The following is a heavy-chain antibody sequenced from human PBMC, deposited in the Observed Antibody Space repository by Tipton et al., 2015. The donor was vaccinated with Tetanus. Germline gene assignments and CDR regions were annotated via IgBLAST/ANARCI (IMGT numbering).Heavy chain of an antibody. Sequence: SLRLSCAASGFTFSSFAVSWVRQAPRKGLEWVSAISESGSVTYYADSVKGRFAISRDNAKNTVYLQMNSLGAEDTAVYYCARALAVAGTGGFDPWGQGTLVTVSS. V-gene: IGHV3-23*01. D-gene: IGHD6-19*01. CDR1: GFTFSSFA. J-gene: IGHJ5*02. CDR3: ARALAVAGTGGFDP. CDR2: ISESGSVT.